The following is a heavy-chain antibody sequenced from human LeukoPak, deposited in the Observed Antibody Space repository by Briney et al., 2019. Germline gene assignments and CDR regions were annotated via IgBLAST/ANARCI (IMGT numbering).Heavy chain of an antibody. CDR1: GFTFSSYS. J-gene: IGHJ4*02. CDR3: ARLNKQGDGYNYPFDY. Sequence: GSLRLSCAASGFTFSSYSMNWVRQAPGKGLEWVSSISSSSSYIYYADSVKGRFTISRDNAKNSLYLQMNSLRAEDTAVYYCARLNKQGDGYNYPFDYWGQGTLVTVSS. CDR2: ISSSSSYI. D-gene: IGHD5-24*01. V-gene: IGHV3-21*01.